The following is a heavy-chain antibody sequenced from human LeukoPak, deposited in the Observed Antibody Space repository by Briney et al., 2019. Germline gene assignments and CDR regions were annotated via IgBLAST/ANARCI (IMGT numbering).Heavy chain of an antibody. Sequence: GASVKVSCKASGYTFTGYYMHWVRQAPGQGLEWMGWINPNSGGTNYAQKFQGRVTMTRDTSISTAYMELSRLRSDDTAVYYCARAQPNCGGHCYPDYWGQGTLVTVSS. CDR2: INPNSGGT. D-gene: IGHD2-21*02. CDR3: ARAQPNCGGHCYPDY. CDR1: GYTFTGYY. J-gene: IGHJ4*02. V-gene: IGHV1-2*02.